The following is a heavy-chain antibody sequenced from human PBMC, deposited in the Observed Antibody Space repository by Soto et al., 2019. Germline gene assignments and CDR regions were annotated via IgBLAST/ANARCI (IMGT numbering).Heavy chain of an antibody. J-gene: IGHJ4*02. D-gene: IGHD3-10*01. Sequence: EVQLVESGGGLIQPGGSLRLSCAVSGFTVSNNYMSWVRQAPGKGLEGVSVIYSGGYTAYGDSVKGRFTISRDNSKNTFYLKIKGRGADAWAVFYCAIGRGGGGYWGQGTLVTVSS. CDR3: AIGRGGGGY. CDR1: GFTVSNNY. CDR2: IYSGGYT. V-gene: IGHV3-53*01.